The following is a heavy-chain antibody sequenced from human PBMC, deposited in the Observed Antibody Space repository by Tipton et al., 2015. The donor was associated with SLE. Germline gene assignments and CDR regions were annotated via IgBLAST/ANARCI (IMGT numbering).Heavy chain of an antibody. CDR2: IYYSGST. D-gene: IGHD3-22*01. Sequence: TLSLTCTVSGGSISSHYWSWIRQPPGKGLEWIGYIYYSGSTNYNPSLKSRVTISVDTSKNQFSLKLGSVTAADTAVYYCARGGYRAFDIWGQGTMVTVSS. V-gene: IGHV4-59*11. CDR1: GGSISSHY. J-gene: IGHJ3*02. CDR3: ARGGYRAFDI.